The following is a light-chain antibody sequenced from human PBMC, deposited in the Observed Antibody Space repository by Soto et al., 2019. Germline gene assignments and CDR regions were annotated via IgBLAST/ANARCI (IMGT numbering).Light chain of an antibody. CDR1: QGITSY. CDR2: SAS. Sequence: IQLTQSPSSLSASVGDRVTITCRASQGITSYLAWYQQRPGKAPGLLIYSASTLQSGVPSRFSGSGYGTDFSLTISNLQPEDFETYYCQQLYSHQLCFGGGTKVNIX. J-gene: IGKJ4*01. CDR3: QQLYSHQLC. V-gene: IGKV1-9*01.